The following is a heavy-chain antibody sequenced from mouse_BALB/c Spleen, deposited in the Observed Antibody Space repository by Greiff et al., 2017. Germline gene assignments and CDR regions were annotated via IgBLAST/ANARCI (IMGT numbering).Heavy chain of an antibody. CDR2: ISSGGST. D-gene: IGHD2-4*01. CDR1: GFTFSSYA. V-gene: IGHV5-6-5*01. J-gene: IGHJ4*01. Sequence: EVQVVESGGGLVKPGGSLKLSCAASGFTFSSYAMSWVRQTPEKRLEWVASISSGGSTYYPDSVKGRFTISRDNARNILYLQMSSLRSEDTAMYYCARRDYDEGHYAMDYWGQGTSVTVSS. CDR3: ARRDYDEGHYAMDY.